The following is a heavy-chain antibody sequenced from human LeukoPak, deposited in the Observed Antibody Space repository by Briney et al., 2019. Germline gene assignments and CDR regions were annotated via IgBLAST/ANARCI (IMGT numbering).Heavy chain of an antibody. CDR3: ARTSDDSSGYYYGDY. Sequence: SQTLSLTCTVSGGSISSGSYYWSWIRQPAGKGLEWIGRIYTSGSTNYNPSLKSRVTISVDRSKNQFSLKLSSVTAADTAVYYCARTSDDSSGYYYGDYWGQGTLVTVSS. CDR1: GGSISSGSYY. V-gene: IGHV4-61*02. CDR2: IYTSGST. D-gene: IGHD3-22*01. J-gene: IGHJ4*02.